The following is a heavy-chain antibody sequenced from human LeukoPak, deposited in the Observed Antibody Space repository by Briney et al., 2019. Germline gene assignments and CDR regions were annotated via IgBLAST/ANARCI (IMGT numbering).Heavy chain of an antibody. Sequence: ASVKVSCKVSGYTLTELSMHRVRQAPGKGLEWMGGFDPEDGETIYAQKFQGRVTMTEDTSTDTAYMVLSSLRSEDTAVYYCATVGYYYGSGIYYYYGMGVWGQGATVTVSS. CDR2: FDPEDGET. CDR1: GYTLTELS. J-gene: IGHJ6*02. D-gene: IGHD3-10*01. CDR3: ATVGYYYGSGIYYYYGMGV. V-gene: IGHV1-24*01.